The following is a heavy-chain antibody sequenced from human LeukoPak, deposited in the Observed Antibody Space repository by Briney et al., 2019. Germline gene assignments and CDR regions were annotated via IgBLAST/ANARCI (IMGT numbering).Heavy chain of an antibody. CDR3: ARAHYGDYSYYFDY. D-gene: IGHD4-17*01. CDR1: GYTFTSYG. CDR2: ISAYNGNT. Sequence: GASVKVSCKASGYTFTSYGISWVRQAPGQGLEWMGWISAYNGNTNYAQKMQGRVTMTTDTSTGTAYMELRRLRSDDTAVYYCARAHYGDYSYYFDYWGQGTLVTVSS. J-gene: IGHJ4*02. V-gene: IGHV1-18*01.